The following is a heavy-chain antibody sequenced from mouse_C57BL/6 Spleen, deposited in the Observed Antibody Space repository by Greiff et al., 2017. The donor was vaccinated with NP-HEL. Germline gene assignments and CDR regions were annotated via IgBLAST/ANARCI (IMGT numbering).Heavy chain of an antibody. D-gene: IGHD2-5*01. J-gene: IGHJ4*01. CDR3: ARSLFSYSNSYYYAMDY. CDR1: GFTFTDYY. V-gene: IGHV7-3*01. Sequence: EVKLMESGGGLVQPGGSLSLSCAASGFTFTDYYMSWVRQPPGKALEWLGFIRNKANGYTTEYSASVKGRFTISRDNSQSILYLQMNALRAEDSATYYCARSLFSYSNSYYYAMDYWGQGTSVTVSS. CDR2: IRNKANGYTT.